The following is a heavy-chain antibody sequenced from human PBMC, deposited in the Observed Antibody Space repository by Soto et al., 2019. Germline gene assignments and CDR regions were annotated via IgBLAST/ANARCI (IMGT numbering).Heavy chain of an antibody. D-gene: IGHD2-15*01. Sequence: EVQLVESGGGLVKPGGSLRLSCAASGFTFSSYSMNWVRQAPGKGLEWVSYISSSTGYTYYADSVKGRFTISRDNAKNSLYLQMNSLRAEDTAVYYCARDLGCSGGRCYSKGMDVWGQGTTVTVSS. J-gene: IGHJ6*02. CDR3: ARDLGCSGGRCYSKGMDV. CDR2: ISSSTGYT. CDR1: GFTFSSYS. V-gene: IGHV3-21*02.